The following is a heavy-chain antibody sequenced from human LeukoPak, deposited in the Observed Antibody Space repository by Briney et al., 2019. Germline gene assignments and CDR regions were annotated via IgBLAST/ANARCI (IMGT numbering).Heavy chain of an antibody. D-gene: IGHD3-10*01. J-gene: IGHJ4*02. CDR3: ARDPYNTILYRLAH. V-gene: IGHV3-23*01. CDR2: ISANGQAT. Sequence: PGGSLTLSCARSGLALHPYAMSWVRQAPGRGLEWVSSISANGQATYYADSVEGRFTISRDNSKSTLYVQLNSLRAEDTATYYCARDPYNTILYRLAHWGQGTLVTVSS. CDR1: GLALHPYA.